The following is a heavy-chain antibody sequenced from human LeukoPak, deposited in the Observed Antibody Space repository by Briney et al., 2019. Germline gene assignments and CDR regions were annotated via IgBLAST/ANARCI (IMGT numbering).Heavy chain of an antibody. Sequence: GGSLRLSCAASGFTLSNAWMNWVRQAPGKGLEWVANIKQDGSEKYYVDSVKGRFTISRDNAKSPLYLQMNSLRAEDTAVYYCVGHSDYWGQGTLVTVSS. J-gene: IGHJ4*02. D-gene: IGHD3-16*01. CDR2: IKQDGSEK. CDR3: VGHSDY. CDR1: GFTLSNAW. V-gene: IGHV3-7*01.